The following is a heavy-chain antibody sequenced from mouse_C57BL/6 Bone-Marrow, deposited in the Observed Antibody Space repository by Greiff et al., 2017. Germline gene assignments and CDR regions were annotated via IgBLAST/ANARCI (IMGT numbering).Heavy chain of an antibody. Sequence: VQLQQSGPELVKPGASVKISCKASGYAFSSSWMNWVKQRPGKGLEWIGRIYPGDGDTTYNGKLKGKAILTVDTSSNTAYMQLSSLTSEDSAVFYCARSGPLGRSFDYWGQGTTLTVSS. CDR2: IYPGDGDT. CDR1: GYAFSSSW. J-gene: IGHJ2*01. CDR3: ARSGPLGRSFDY. V-gene: IGHV1-82*01. D-gene: IGHD4-1*01.